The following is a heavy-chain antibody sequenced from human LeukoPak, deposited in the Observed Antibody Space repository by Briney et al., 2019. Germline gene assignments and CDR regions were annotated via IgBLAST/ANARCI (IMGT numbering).Heavy chain of an antibody. J-gene: IGHJ4*02. D-gene: IGHD5-18*01. CDR1: GGSFSGYY. CDR3: ARGEVDTAMGSFDY. V-gene: IGHV4-34*01. CDR2: INHSGST. Sequence: SETLSLTCAVYGGSFSGYYWSWIRQPPGKGLEWIGEINHSGSTNYNPSLKSRVTISVDTSKNQFSLKLSSVTAADTAVYYCARGEVDTAMGSFDYWGQGTLVTVSS.